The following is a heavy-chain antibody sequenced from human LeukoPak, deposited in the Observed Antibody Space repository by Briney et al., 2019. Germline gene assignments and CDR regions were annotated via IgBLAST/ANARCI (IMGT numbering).Heavy chain of an antibody. CDR1: GYTFTGYY. CDR2: INPNSGGT. CDR3: ARDGCSSTSCYP. V-gene: IGHV1-2*02. J-gene: IGHJ5*02. D-gene: IGHD2-2*01. Sequence: ASVKVSCKASGYTFTGYYMHWVRQAPGQGLELKGWINPNSGGTNYAQKFQGRVTMTRDTSISTAYMELSRLRSDDTAVYYCARDGCSSTSCYPWGQGTLVTVSS.